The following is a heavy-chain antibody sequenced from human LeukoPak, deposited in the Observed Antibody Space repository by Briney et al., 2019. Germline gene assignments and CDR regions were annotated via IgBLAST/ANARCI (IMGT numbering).Heavy chain of an antibody. J-gene: IGHJ6*02. V-gene: IGHV4-31*03. CDR1: GGSIRSGDYS. Sequence: SETLSLTCTVSGGSIRSGDYSWNWIRQHPGKGLEWIGYLYYSGSTYYNPSLTSRVTMSVDTSKNQFSLKLSSVTAADTAIYYCARDHTETSSLNFRNYYYYGMDIWGQGTTVIVSS. D-gene: IGHD4-4*01. CDR3: ARDHTETSSLNFRNYYYYGMDI. CDR2: LYYSGST.